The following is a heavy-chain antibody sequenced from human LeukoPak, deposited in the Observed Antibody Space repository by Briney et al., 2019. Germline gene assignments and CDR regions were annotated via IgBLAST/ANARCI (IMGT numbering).Heavy chain of an antibody. CDR1: GGSFSGYY. Sequence: SETLSLTCAVYGGSFSGYYWSWIRQPPGKGLEWIGEINHSGSTNYNPSPKSRVTTSVDTSKNQFSLKLSSLSAAGTPVYYCVRALSAAIGYFDYWGEGTLVTVSS. CDR2: INHSGST. CDR3: VRALSAAIGYFDY. D-gene: IGHD2-2*01. V-gene: IGHV4-34*01. J-gene: IGHJ4*02.